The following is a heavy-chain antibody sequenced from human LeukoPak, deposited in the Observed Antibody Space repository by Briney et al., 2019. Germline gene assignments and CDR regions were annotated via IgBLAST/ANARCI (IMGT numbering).Heavy chain of an antibody. CDR3: VRRQGYVGSLLDN. CDR2: ISSSSSAI. V-gene: IGHV3-48*02. D-gene: IGHD1-26*01. Sequence: GGSLRLSCAASGFIFSTYSMTWVRQAPGKGLEWVSYISSSSSAIYYADSVRGRFTVSRDNAKNFLYPQMKSLRDEDTAVYYCVRRQGYVGSLLDNWGQGTLVTVSS. J-gene: IGHJ4*02. CDR1: GFIFSTYS.